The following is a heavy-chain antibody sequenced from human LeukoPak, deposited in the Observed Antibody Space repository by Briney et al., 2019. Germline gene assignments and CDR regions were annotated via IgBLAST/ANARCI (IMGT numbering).Heavy chain of an antibody. J-gene: IGHJ4*02. CDR2: IFGSGGSP. D-gene: IGHD5-18*01. CDR3: GKTPVGYSSGQKPAWPVDY. Sequence: PGGSLRLSCEASGFTFGSHAMYWVRQAPGKGLEWVAGIFGSGGSPHYADPVKGRFTISRDNSRNTVYLQINSLRAEDTAVYSYGKTPVGYSSGQKPAWPVDYWGQGTLVTVSS. V-gene: IGHV3-23*01. CDR1: GFTFGSHA.